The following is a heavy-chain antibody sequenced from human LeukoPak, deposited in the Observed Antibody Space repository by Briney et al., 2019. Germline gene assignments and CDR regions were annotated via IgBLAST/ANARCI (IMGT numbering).Heavy chain of an antibody. Sequence: ASVKVSCKASGYTFTSYDINWVRQATGQGLEWMGWMNPNSGNTGYAQKFQGRVTITRNTSISTAYMELSSLRSEDTAVYYCATDRQDQDDYVWGSYRHWGQGTLVTVSS. CDR3: ATDRQDQDDYVWGSYRH. V-gene: IGHV1-8*03. CDR2: MNPNSGNT. J-gene: IGHJ4*02. CDR1: GYTFTSYD. D-gene: IGHD3-16*02.